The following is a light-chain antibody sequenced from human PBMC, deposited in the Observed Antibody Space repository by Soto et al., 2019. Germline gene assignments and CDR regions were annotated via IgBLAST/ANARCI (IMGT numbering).Light chain of an antibody. Sequence: QSALTQPASVSGSPGQSITISCTGTSSDVGTYSLLSWYQHHPGKAPKLMIYEVSHRPSEVSNRFSGSKSGNTASLTISGLQAEDEADYYCSSYTSRSILFGGGTKVTVL. CDR1: SSDVGTYSL. J-gene: IGLJ2*01. CDR2: EVS. V-gene: IGLV2-14*02. CDR3: SSYTSRSIL.